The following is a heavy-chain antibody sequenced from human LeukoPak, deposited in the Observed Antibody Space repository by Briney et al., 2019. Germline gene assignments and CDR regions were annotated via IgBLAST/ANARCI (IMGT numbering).Heavy chain of an antibody. CDR1: GFTFSSYS. J-gene: IGHJ5*02. Sequence: PGGPLRLSCAASGFTFSSYSMNWVRQAPGKGLEWVSSISSSSSYIYYADSVKGRFTISRDNAKNSLYLQMNSLRAEDTAVYYCARYRYCSSTSCYPNWFDPWGQGTLVTVSS. CDR3: ARYRYCSSTSCYPNWFDP. D-gene: IGHD2-2*01. V-gene: IGHV3-21*01. CDR2: ISSSSSYI.